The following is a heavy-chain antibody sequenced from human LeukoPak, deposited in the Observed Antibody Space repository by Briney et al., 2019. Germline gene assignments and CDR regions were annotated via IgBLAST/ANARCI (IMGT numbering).Heavy chain of an antibody. V-gene: IGHV6-1*01. Sequence: SQTLSLTCAISGDSVSSNSAAWNWIRQSPSRGLEWLGGTYYRSKWYNDYAVSVKSRITINPDTSKNQFSLKLSSVTAADTAVYYCARYLDYGGNSRVFQHWGQGTLVTVSS. CDR1: GDSVSSNSAA. J-gene: IGHJ1*01. CDR3: ARYLDYGGNSRVFQH. D-gene: IGHD4-23*01. CDR2: TYYRSKWYN.